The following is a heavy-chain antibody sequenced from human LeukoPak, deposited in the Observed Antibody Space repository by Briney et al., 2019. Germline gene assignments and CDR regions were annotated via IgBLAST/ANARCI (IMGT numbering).Heavy chain of an antibody. V-gene: IGHV3-23*01. CDR3: AKKYGQIPSFDY. D-gene: IGHD2-2*01. CDR2: ITGSGGST. CDR1: GFTFSRNA. Sequence: GGSLRLSCAASGFTFSRNAMSWVRQAPGKGPEWVSGITGSGGSTDSADSVKGRFTISRDNSKNTLYLQMNSLRVEDTAVYYCAKKYGQIPSFDYWGQGTLATVSS. J-gene: IGHJ4*02.